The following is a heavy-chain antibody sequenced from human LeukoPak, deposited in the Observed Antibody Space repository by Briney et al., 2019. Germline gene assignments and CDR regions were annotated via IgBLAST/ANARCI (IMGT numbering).Heavy chain of an antibody. CDR1: GGSVSSGSYY. Sequence: PSETLSLTCTVSGGSVSSGSYYWSWIRQSPGKGLEWIGYIYDTGISDYNTSLRSRVTVSVDMSKNQFSLKLSSVTAADTAVYYCAKWTSVRIAATGTFDSWGQGTLVTVSS. CDR2: IYDTGIS. D-gene: IGHD6-13*01. CDR3: AKWTSVRIAATGTFDS. J-gene: IGHJ5*01. V-gene: IGHV4-61*01.